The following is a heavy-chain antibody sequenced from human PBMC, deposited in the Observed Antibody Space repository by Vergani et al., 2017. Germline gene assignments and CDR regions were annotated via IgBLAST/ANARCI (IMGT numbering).Heavy chain of an antibody. CDR2: IYWNDDV. D-gene: IGHD6-13*01. V-gene: IGHV2-5*01. Sequence: QITLKESSPTLVKPTQTLTLTCTLSGFSLTTPGVGVAWIRHPPGKALEWLAIIYWNDDVRYRPSLNNRLTITKDTAKNQVVLTMTKMDPVDTGTYYCAREGGKAAGYFDLWGPGSLVTVSS. J-gene: IGHJ4*02. CDR3: AREGGKAAGYFDL. CDR1: GFSLTTPGVG.